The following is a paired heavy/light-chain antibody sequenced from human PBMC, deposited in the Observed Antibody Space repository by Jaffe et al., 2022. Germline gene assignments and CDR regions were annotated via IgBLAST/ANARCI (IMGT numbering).Heavy chain of an antibody. J-gene: IGHJ4*02. CDR3: AKGHGGYCDANCFSRVLDY. D-gene: IGHD2-21*01. Sequence: EVQLLESGGGLVQPGGSLRLSCATSGFTLSSRAMSWVRQAPGKGLEYVAIINNNGDDQKYADSVKGRFTISKDSSKNTVYLQMNSLRAEDTAVYYCAKGHGGYCDANCFSRVLDYWGQGTLVTVSS. CDR2: INNNGDDQ. V-gene: IGHV3-23*01. CDR1: GFTLSSRA.
Light chain of an antibody. V-gene: IGKV3-20*01. CDR3: HQYEGSPPWT. Sequence: DIVLTQSPGTLSLSPGERATLSCRASQSLSSNFLGWYQQKPGQAPRLLIYGASSRATGIPDRFSGSGSGTDFTLTISRLEPEDFAVYYCHQYEGSPPWTFGQGTKVEV. CDR1: QSLSSNF. J-gene: IGKJ1*01. CDR2: GAS.